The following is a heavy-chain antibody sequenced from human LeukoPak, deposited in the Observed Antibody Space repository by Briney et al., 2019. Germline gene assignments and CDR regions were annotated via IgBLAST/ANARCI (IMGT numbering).Heavy chain of an antibody. Sequence: PGGSLRLSCAASGFTLSTYWMSWVRQAPGKGLEWVANIKQDGSEKYYVDSVKGRFTISRDNAKNLLYLQMNTLRAEDTAVYYCARVRGDTGGNSDYWGQGTLVTVSS. V-gene: IGHV3-7*05. CDR2: IKQDGSEK. J-gene: IGHJ4*02. D-gene: IGHD4-23*01. CDR1: GFTLSTYW. CDR3: ARVRGDTGGNSDY.